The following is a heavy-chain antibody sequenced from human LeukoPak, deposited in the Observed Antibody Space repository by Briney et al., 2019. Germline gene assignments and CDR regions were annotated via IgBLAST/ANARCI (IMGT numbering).Heavy chain of an antibody. CDR1: GGSISSYY. D-gene: IGHD5-18*01. V-gene: IGHV4-34*01. J-gene: IGHJ4*02. CDR2: INHSGST. CDR3: ARRVRRGYSYGSFDY. Sequence: SETLSLTCTVSGGSISSYYWSWIRQPPGKGLEWIGEINHSGSTNYNPSLKSRVTISVDTSKNQFSLKLSSVTAADTAVYYCARRVRRGYSYGSFDYWGQGTLVTVSS.